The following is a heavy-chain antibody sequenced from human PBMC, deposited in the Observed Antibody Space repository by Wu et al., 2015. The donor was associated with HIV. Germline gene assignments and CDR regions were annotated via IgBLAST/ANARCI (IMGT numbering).Heavy chain of an antibody. CDR1: GGTFSSYA. CDR2: IIPIFGTA. V-gene: IGHV1-69*13. J-gene: IGHJ4*02. Sequence: QVQLEQSGAEVKKPGSSVKVSCKASGGTFSSYAISWVRQAPGQGLEWMGRIIPIFGTANYAQKFQGRVTITADESTSTAYMELSSLRSEDTAVYYCASYNRWXLLFATYFDYVGPGNXGHRLL. D-gene: IGHD1-26*01. CDR3: ASYNRWXLLFATYFDY.